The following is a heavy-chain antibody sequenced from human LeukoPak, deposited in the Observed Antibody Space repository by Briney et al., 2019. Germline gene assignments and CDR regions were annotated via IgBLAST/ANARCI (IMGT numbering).Heavy chain of an antibody. D-gene: IGHD5-18*01. CDR1: GFTFSSYA. CDR3: AKGNGYSYGRYYFDY. Sequence: LGGSLRLSCAASGFTFSSYAMGWVRQAPGKGLEWVSAITASGDNTYYADSVKGRPTISRDNSKDTLYLQMNSLRAEDTAVYYCAKGNGYSYGRYYFDYWGQGTLVTVSS. CDR2: ITASGDNT. J-gene: IGHJ4*02. V-gene: IGHV3-23*01.